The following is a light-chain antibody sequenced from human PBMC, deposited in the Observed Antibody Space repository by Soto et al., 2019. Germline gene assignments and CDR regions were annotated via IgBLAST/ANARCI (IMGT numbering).Light chain of an antibody. CDR2: GAY. V-gene: IGKV3-20*01. CDR3: QQRAT. Sequence: EIVLTQSPGTLSLSPGERATLSCKASQSVSNTYLAWYQHKPGQAPRLLIYGAYSRATVIPDSYSSSGSATDFTITTSRLEHDDFGVYYCQQRATFGKGTKVEIK. J-gene: IGKJ1*01. CDR1: QSVSNTY.